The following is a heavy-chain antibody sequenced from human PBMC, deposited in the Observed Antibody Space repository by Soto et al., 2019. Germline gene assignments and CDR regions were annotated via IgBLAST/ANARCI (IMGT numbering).Heavy chain of an antibody. D-gene: IGHD5-12*01. Sequence: ASVKVSWKASGYSFSFYGINWVRQAPGQGLEWMGWINPSDGSRNFAQKFEDRVTMTTATSTNTVFLELRSLKSDDTAIYYFSRDRLRGYDRSGFSFWGQGTMVTVSS. J-gene: IGHJ4*02. CDR1: GYSFSFYG. V-gene: IGHV1-18*01. CDR2: INPSDGSR. CDR3: SRDRLRGYDRSGFSF.